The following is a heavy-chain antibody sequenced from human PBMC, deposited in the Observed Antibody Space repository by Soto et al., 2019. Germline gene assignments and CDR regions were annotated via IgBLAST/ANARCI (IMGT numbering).Heavy chain of an antibody. CDR2: INNDETTT. CDR3: ASGVVGGVIVH. CDR1: GFAFRSYW. J-gene: IGHJ5*02. D-gene: IGHD3-16*01. Sequence: EVQLVESGGGLVQPGGSLRLSCAAYGFAFRSYWMHWVRQVPGKGLVWVSRINNDETTTNYADSVKGRFTISRDNAENTLYLQMNSLRVEDTAVYYCASGVVGGVIVHWGQGTLVTVSS. V-gene: IGHV3-74*01.